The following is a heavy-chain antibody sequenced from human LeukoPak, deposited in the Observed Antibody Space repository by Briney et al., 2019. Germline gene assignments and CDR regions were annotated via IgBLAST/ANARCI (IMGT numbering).Heavy chain of an antibody. V-gene: IGHV4-59*01. CDR2: FYYRGST. J-gene: IGHJ3*02. D-gene: IGHD3-16*01. Sequence: SETLSLTCSVSGGSISSFYWSWIRQPPGKGLEWIGYFYYRGSTNYNPSLKSRVTISVDTSKSQFSLKLSSVTAADTAVYYCARAPPGESYFPPHDAFDIWGQGTMVTVSS. CDR1: GGSISSFY. CDR3: ARAPPGESYFPPHDAFDI.